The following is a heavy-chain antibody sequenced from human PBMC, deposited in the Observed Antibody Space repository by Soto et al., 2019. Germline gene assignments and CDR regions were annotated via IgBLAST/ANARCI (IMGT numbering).Heavy chain of an antibody. CDR2: IYPGDSDL. D-gene: IGHD6-25*01. J-gene: IGHJ6*02. V-gene: IGHV5-51*01. Sequence: GESLKISCQASGFSFTTYWIAWVRQMPGKGLEWMGVIYPGDSDLRYSPSFRGQVSISADRSITAAYLQWSSLKASDTAIYYCARLAGSPSGMDVWGLGTTVTVSS. CDR1: GFSFTTYW. CDR3: ARLAGSPSGMDV.